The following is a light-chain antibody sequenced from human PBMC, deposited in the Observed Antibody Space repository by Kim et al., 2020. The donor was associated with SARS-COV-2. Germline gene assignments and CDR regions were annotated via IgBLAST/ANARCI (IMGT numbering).Light chain of an antibody. Sequence: SLSTGERATLSCRASQSVSSYLAWYQQKPGQAPRLLIYDASNRATGIPARFSGSGSGTDFTLTISSLEPEDFAVYYCQQRSNWPVTFGQGTKLEI. CDR2: DAS. CDR3: QQRSNWPVT. CDR1: QSVSSY. J-gene: IGKJ2*01. V-gene: IGKV3-11*01.